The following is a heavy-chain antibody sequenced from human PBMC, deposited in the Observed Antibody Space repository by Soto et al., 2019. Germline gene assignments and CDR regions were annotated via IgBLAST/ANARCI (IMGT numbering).Heavy chain of an antibody. CDR2: IYPGDSDT. D-gene: IGHD3-22*01. J-gene: IGHJ4*02. CDR1: GYIFTSYW. V-gene: IGHV5-51*01. Sequence: VESLKISCKGSGYIFTSYWIGCFLQMPVKVLEWMGIIYPGDSDTRYSPSFQGQVTISADKSISTAYLQWSSLKASDTAMYYCARHSLLGYDSSGYYPGYWGQGTLVTVSS. CDR3: ARHSLLGYDSSGYYPGY.